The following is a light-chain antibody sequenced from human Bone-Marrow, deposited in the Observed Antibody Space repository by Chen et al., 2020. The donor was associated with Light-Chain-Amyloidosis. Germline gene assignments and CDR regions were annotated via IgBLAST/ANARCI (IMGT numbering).Light chain of an antibody. CDR1: HSVSTS. CDR2: DAS. V-gene: IGKV3-11*01. CDR3: QQRSHWALT. J-gene: IGKJ4*01. Sequence: ENVLTQFPATLPLSPGESATLSCRATHSVSTSLAWYQQKVGQPPRLLIYDASSRATGIPARFSGSGSGTDFTLTIANVEPDDFAVYYCQQRSHWALTVGGGTKVEI.